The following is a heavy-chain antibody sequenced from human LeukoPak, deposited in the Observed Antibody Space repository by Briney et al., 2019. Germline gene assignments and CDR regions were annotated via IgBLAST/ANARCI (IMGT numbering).Heavy chain of an antibody. J-gene: IGHJ4*02. CDR3: ARVGYYGDYALALDH. V-gene: IGHV3-53*01. CDR1: GFDVSSND. Sequence: GGSLRLSCVASGFDVSSNDMSWVRQAPGKGLDWVSLLYRDGTTYYAESVKGRFTISRDSSKSTLYLQMNSLTVEDTALYYCARVGYYGDYALALDHWGQGTLVSVSS. D-gene: IGHD4-17*01. CDR2: LYRDGTT.